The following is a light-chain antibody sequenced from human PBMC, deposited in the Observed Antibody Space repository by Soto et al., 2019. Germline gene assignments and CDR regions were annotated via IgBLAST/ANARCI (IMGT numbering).Light chain of an antibody. CDR1: QSVSSSD. J-gene: IGKJ1*01. V-gene: IGKV3-20*01. CDR2: GAS. Sequence: IVLTQSPGTLSLSPGEGATLSCRASQSVSSSDLAWYQQKLGQAPRLLIYGASRRATGVPDRFSGSGSGTDFTLTISRLEPEDFAVYYCQQYGTSPPGTFGQGTKVDIK. CDR3: QQYGTSPPGT.